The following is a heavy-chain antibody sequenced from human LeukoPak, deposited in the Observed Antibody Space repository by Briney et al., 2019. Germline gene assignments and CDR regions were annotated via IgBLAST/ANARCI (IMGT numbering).Heavy chain of an antibody. CDR2: ISASGSNI. CDR3: VRVKGTYFDF. CDR1: GFPFSSYS. D-gene: IGHD1-1*01. J-gene: IGHJ4*02. Sequence: GGSLRLSCAASGFPFSSYSMNWVRQAPGKGLECVSYISASGSNIYYLDSVKGRFTVSRDNAMNSLFLQMDRPRAEDTAVYYCVRVKGTYFDFWGQGTLVTVSS. V-gene: IGHV3-48*01.